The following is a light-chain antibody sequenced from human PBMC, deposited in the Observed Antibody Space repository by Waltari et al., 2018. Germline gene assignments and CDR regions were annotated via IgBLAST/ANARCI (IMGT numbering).Light chain of an antibody. J-gene: IGKJ1*01. CDR2: GAS. V-gene: IGKV3-20*01. Sequence: EIVLTQSPGTLSLSPGARATLLCRASQSISWALAWYQQKPGQAPRLLLYGASNRATGIPDRLSGSGSGTEFSLTVSRLEPEDFAVYYCQHYVRLPVTFGQGTRVEI. CDR1: QSISWA. CDR3: QHYVRLPVT.